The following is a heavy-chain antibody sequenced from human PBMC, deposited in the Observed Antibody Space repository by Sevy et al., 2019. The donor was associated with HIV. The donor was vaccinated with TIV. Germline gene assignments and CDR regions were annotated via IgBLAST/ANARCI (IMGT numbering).Heavy chain of an antibody. V-gene: IGHV3-23*01. CDR2: ISGTGDYK. CDR3: AKKMGGGSGMAFLVDY. J-gene: IGHJ4*02. CDR1: GFTFSNFA. Sequence: GGSLRLSCAASGFTFSNFAMGWVRQAPGKWLDWVSVISGTGDYKYYADSVKGRFTISRDNSKNTMFLQMDSLRADDTAIFYCAKKMGGGSGMAFLVDYWGQGTLVTVSS. D-gene: IGHD5-18*01.